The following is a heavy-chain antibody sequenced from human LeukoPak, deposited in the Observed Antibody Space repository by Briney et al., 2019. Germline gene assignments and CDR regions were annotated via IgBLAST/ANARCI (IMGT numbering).Heavy chain of an antibody. Sequence: GGSLRLSCAASGFIFSSYWMSWVRQAPGKGLEWVANIKQDGSQKYYVDSVKGRFTISRDNAKNSLYLQMNSLRVEDTAVYYCVRGLGTGSYWGQGPLVTVSP. V-gene: IGHV3-7*03. CDR2: IKQDGSQK. D-gene: IGHD3-9*01. J-gene: IGHJ4*02. CDR1: GFIFSSYW. CDR3: VRGLGTGSY.